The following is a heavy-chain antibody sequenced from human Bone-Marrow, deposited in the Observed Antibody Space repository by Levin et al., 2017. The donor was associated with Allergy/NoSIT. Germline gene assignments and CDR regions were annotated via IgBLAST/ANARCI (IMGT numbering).Heavy chain of an antibody. CDR2: IIPIFGTA. V-gene: IGHV1-69*13. D-gene: IGHD3-16*01. Sequence: SVKVSCKASGGTFSSYAISWVRQAPGQGLEWMGGIIPIFGTANYAQKFQGRVTITADESTSTAYMELSSLRSEDTAVYYCARSPSGLGYGLSVYFDYWGQGTLVTVSS. CDR1: GGTFSSYA. J-gene: IGHJ4*02. CDR3: ARSPSGLGYGLSVYFDY.